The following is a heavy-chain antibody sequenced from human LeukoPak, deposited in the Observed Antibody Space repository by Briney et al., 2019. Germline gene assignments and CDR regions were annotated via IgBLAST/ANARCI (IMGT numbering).Heavy chain of an antibody. J-gene: IGHJ4*02. CDR2: IYHSGST. V-gene: IGHV4-38-2*02. CDR3: AILSGSYYYY. D-gene: IGHD1-26*01. Sequence: SETLSLTCTVSGYSISSGYYWGWIRQPPGKGLEWIGSIYHSGSTYYNPSLKSRVTISVDTSKNQFSLKLSSVTAANTAVYYCAILSGSYYYYWGQGTLVTVSS. CDR1: GYSISSGYY.